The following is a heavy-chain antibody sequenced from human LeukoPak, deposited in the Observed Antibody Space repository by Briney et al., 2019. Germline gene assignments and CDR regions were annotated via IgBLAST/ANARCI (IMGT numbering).Heavy chain of an antibody. CDR1: GSTFSNYE. D-gene: IGHD1-1*01. J-gene: IGHJ4*02. CDR3: ATGTIYY. V-gene: IGHV3-48*03. CDR2: ISTSGSTI. Sequence: GGSLRFSCAASGSTFSNYEVNWVRQAPGKGLEWVSYISTSGSTIYYADSVKGRFTISGDNAKNSVYLQMNSLRAEDTAVYYCATGTIYYWGQGALVTVSS.